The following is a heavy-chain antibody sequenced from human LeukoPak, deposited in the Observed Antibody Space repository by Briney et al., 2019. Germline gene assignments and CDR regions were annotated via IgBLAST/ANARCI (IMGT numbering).Heavy chain of an antibody. CDR2: ISGSGGST. V-gene: IGHV3-23*01. CDR1: GFTFSNYA. Sequence: PGGSLRLSCAASGFTFSNYAMSWVRQAPGKGLEWVSAISGSGGSTYYADSVKGRFTISRDNSKNTLYLQMNSLRAEDTAVYYCASAPRNGYDLGGYYFDYWGQGTLVTVSS. CDR3: ASAPRNGYDLGGYYFDY. D-gene: IGHD5-12*01. J-gene: IGHJ4*02.